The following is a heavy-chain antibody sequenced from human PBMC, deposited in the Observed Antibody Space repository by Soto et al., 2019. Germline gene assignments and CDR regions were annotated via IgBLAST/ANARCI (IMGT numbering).Heavy chain of an antibody. J-gene: IGHJ2*01. D-gene: IGHD6-19*01. CDR1: GGSISSSSYY. CDR3: ARVSAGYWYFDL. Sequence: SETLSLTCTVSGGSISSSSYYWGWIRQPPGKGLEWIGSIYNSGSTYYNPSLKSRVTISVDKSKNQFSLKLSSVTAADTAVYYCARVSAGYWYFDLWGRGTLVTVSS. CDR2: IYNSGST. V-gene: IGHV4-39*07.